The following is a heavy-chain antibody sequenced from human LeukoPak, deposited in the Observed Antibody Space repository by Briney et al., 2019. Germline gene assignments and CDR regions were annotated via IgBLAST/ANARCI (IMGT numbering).Heavy chain of an antibody. J-gene: IGHJ2*01. CDR3: ARDPAEQQLNLNWYFDL. D-gene: IGHD6-13*01. CDR1: GFTFSSYA. Sequence: AGGSLRLSCAASGFTFSSYAMHWVRQAPGKGLEWVAVISYDGSNKYYADSVKGRFTISRDNSKNTLYLQMNSLRAEDTAVYYCARDPAEQQLNLNWYFDLWGRGTLVTVSS. CDR2: ISYDGSNK. V-gene: IGHV3-30*04.